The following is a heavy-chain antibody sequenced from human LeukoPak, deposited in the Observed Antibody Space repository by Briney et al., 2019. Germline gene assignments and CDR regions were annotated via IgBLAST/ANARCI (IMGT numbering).Heavy chain of an antibody. D-gene: IGHD6-13*01. V-gene: IGHV5-10-1*01. CDR1: GYSLSTYW. CDR2: IDPSDSST. J-gene: IGHJ4*02. CDR3: GRTYSSTWYAFGY. Sequence: GESLRISCKGSGYSLSTYWITWVRQMPGKGLEWMGRIDPSDSSTMYSPSFQGHVTIATDKSIRTAYLQWSSLKASDTAIYYCGRTYSSTWYAFGYWGQGTLVTVSS.